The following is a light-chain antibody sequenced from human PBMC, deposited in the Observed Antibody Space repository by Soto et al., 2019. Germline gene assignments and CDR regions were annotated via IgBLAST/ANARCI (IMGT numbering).Light chain of an antibody. CDR1: NSNIGAGYD. CDR3: QSYDSSLSGFYV. CDR2: GNS. J-gene: IGLJ1*01. V-gene: IGLV1-40*01. Sequence: QPVLTQPPSVSGAPGQRVTISCTGSNSNIGAGYDVHWYQQLPGTTPKVLIYGNSYRPSGVPDRFSGSKSGTSASLAITGLQAEDEADYYCQSYDSSLSGFYVFGTGTKVTVL.